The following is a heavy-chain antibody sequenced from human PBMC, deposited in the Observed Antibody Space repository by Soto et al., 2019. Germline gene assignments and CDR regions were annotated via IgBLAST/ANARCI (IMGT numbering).Heavy chain of an antibody. CDR2: LYHSGNT. CDR3: ARCGYTAYDKEFDY. V-gene: IGHV4-4*02. CDR1: GDSFSSSHW. Sequence: QVQLQESGPGLVKPSGTLSLTCAVSGDSFSSSHWWSWVRQPPGKGLEWIVELYHSGNTNYNPSLKSLVPISIDKSKIDLSPKLSSVTAADTVVYYCARCGYTAYDKEFDYWGQGTRVTVSS. J-gene: IGHJ4*02. D-gene: IGHD5-12*01.